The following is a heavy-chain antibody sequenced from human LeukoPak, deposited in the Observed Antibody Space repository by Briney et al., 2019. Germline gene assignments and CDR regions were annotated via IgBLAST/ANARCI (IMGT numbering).Heavy chain of an antibody. V-gene: IGHV4-39*01. CDR2: IYHSGTT. Sequence: SETLSLTCTVSGGSISTSFYFWGWVRQPPGNGLEWIVSIYHSGTTYYNPSLKSRVTTSIDTSRNQFSLKLSSVTAEDTAVYYCARHYYGSGTYYSDNWGQGTLVTVSS. CDR3: ARHYYGSGTYYSDN. J-gene: IGHJ4*02. CDR1: GGSISTSFYF. D-gene: IGHD3-10*01.